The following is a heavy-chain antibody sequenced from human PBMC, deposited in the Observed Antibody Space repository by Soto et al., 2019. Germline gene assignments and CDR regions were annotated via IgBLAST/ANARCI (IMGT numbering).Heavy chain of an antibody. J-gene: IGHJ4*02. CDR3: ARGGVDVVARSAFDY. CDR2: IIPISGKA. D-gene: IGHD5-12*01. Sequence: QVQLVQSGAEVKKPGSSVKVSCKASGGTFNNYAITWVRQAPGQGLEWMGGIIPISGKADYAHKFQGRLAISPDESTGTTFMVLSSLRSEDTALYYCARGGVDVVARSAFDYWGQGTLVTVSS. V-gene: IGHV1-69*01. CDR1: GGTFNNYA.